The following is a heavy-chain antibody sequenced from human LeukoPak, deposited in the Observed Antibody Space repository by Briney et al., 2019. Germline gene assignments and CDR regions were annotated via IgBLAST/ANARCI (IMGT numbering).Heavy chain of an antibody. V-gene: IGHV1-2*02. J-gene: IGHJ6*03. Sequence: GASVKVSCKASGYTFTGYYMHWVRQAPGQGLEWMGWINPNSGGTNYAQKFQGRVTMTRDTSISTAYMELSRLRSEDTAVYYCARESCGGDCYSVGYYYYYYMDVWGKGTTVTVSS. CDR2: INPNSGGT. D-gene: IGHD2-21*02. CDR1: GYTFTGYY. CDR3: ARESCGGDCYSVGYYYYYYMDV.